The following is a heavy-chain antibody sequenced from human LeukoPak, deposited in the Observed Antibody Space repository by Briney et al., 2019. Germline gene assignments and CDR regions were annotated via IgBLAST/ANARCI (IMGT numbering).Heavy chain of an antibody. CDR1: GYSISSGYY. D-gene: IGHD2-2*01. V-gene: IGHV4-38-2*01. J-gene: IGHJ4*02. Sequence: KPSETLSLTCAVSGYSISSGYYWGWIRQPPGKGLERIGSIYHSGSTYYNPSLKTRVTISVDTSKNQFSLKLSSVTAADTAVYYCARHPTAAAIDYWGQGTLVTVSS. CDR3: ARHPTAAAIDY. CDR2: IYHSGST.